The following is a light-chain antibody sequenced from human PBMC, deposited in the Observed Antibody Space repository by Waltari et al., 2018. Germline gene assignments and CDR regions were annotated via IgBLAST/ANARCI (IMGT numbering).Light chain of an antibody. CDR3: LQSLRLPLT. J-gene: IGKJ4*01. Sequence: DIVMTQTPLSLSVTLGQPASISCKSSQSLLHTNGKTYLYWSLQQPGQSPQLLIYADSNRFSGVPDKFSASGSGTDFTLKISRVEADDVGIYYCLQSLRLPLTFGGGTKVEI. CDR2: ADS. V-gene: IGKV2D-29*02. CDR1: QSLLHTNGKTY.